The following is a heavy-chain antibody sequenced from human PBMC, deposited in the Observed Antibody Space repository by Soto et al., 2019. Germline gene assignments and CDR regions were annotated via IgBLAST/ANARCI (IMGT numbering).Heavy chain of an antibody. Sequence: PGGSLRLSCAASGFTFSSYAMSWVRQAPGKGLEWVSAISGSGGSTYYADSVKGRFTISRDNSKNTLYLQMNSLRAEDTAVYYCAKDPVEDYYDSSGYYGMDVWGQGTTVTVSS. CDR2: ISGSGGST. J-gene: IGHJ6*02. V-gene: IGHV3-23*01. CDR1: GFTFSSYA. D-gene: IGHD3-22*01. CDR3: AKDPVEDYYDSSGYYGMDV.